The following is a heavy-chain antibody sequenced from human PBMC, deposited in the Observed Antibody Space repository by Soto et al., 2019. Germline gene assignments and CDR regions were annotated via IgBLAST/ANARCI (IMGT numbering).Heavy chain of an antibody. CDR3: ARGGTPIDY. D-gene: IGHD3-16*01. Sequence: QVQLVQSGAEVKKPGASVKVSCKASGYTFTNFGISWVRQAPGQGLEWMGWTSAYNGNTNYAQKFQGRVTMTTDTSTSTASMEVRRLRLLGMAVYNCARGGTPIDYWCQGTVVTVSS. CDR2: TSAYNGNT. J-gene: IGHJ4*02. V-gene: IGHV1-18*03. CDR1: GYTFTNFG.